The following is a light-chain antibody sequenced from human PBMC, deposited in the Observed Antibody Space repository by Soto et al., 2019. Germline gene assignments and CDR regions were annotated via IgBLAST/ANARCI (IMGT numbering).Light chain of an antibody. CDR3: QQYNQWPLT. CDR2: HAI. CDR1: ESVSNN. J-gene: IGKJ4*01. Sequence: EIVMTQSPATLSVSPGERATLPCRASESVSNNLAWYQQKPGQAPRLLIYHAITRATGIPARFSGSGSGTELTLTISSLQSEDFAVYYCQQYNQWPLTFGGGTKVEI. V-gene: IGKV3-15*01.